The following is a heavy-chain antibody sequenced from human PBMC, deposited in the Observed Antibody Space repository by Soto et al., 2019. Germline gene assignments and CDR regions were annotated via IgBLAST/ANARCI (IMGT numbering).Heavy chain of an antibody. CDR2: ITESGSV. J-gene: IGHJ6*02. D-gene: IGHD3-3*01. CDR3: ARSVLRFYPYSYYGMDV. CDR1: DGSFSGSS. Sequence: QVHLQQWGGGLLKPSETLSLRCVVYDGSFSGSSWNWVRQAPGKGLEWIGEITESGSVNYNPSLKSRVSISLYSSKNHFSLNLTSLPAADTAVYYCARSVLRFYPYSYYGMDVWGQGTSVTVSS. V-gene: IGHV4-34*02.